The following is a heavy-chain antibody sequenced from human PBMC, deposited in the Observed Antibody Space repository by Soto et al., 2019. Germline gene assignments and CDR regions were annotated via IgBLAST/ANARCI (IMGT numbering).Heavy chain of an antibody. V-gene: IGHV4-39*01. D-gene: IGHD6-19*01. CDR3: ARPRTGYSSGSQFDP. CDR1: GGSISNSNPY. Sequence: QLQLQESGPGLVKPSETLSLTCTVSGGSISNSNPYWGWIRQPPGKGLEWIGSMYYGGSTYYNPSLKSRVSISADTAKNQFSLKLNFVTAADTAVYYCARPRTGYSSGSQFDPWGQGILVTVSS. J-gene: IGHJ5*02. CDR2: MYYGGST.